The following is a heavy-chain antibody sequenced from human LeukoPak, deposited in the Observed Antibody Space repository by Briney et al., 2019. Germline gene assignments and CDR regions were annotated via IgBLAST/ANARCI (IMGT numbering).Heavy chain of an antibody. J-gene: IGHJ3*02. D-gene: IGHD5-12*01. CDR3: AREGYGQNPGAFDI. CDR2: ISSSGSTI. Sequence: PGGSLRLSCAASGFTFSSYEMNWVRQAPGKGLEWVSYISSSGSTIYYADSVKGRFTISRDNAKNSLYLQMNSLRAEDTALYYCAREGYGQNPGAFDIWGQGTMVTVSS. CDR1: GFTFSSYE. V-gene: IGHV3-48*03.